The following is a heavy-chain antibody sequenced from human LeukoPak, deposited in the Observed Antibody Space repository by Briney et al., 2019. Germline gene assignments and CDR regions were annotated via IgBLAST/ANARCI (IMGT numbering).Heavy chain of an antibody. D-gene: IGHD5-18*01. J-gene: IGHJ4*02. CDR1: GYTFTSYY. V-gene: IGHV1-46*01. CDR3: ATGGYSYGSSALLDY. CDR2: INPSGGST. Sequence: GASVKVSCKASGYTFTSYYMHWVRQAPGQGLEWMGIINPSGGSTSYAQKFQGRVTMTRDTSTSTVYMELSSLRSEDTAVYYCATGGYSYGSSALLDYWGQGTLVTVSS.